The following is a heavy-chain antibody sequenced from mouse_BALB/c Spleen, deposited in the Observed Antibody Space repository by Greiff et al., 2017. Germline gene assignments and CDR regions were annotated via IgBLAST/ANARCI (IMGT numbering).Heavy chain of an antibody. CDR1: GFTFSSYG. Sequence: EVKLQESGGGLVQPGGSLKLSCAASGFTFSSYGMSWVRQTPDKRLELVATINSNGGSTYYPDSVKGRFTISRDNAKNTLYLQMSSLKSEDTAMYYCASLYYRHDGGYYAMDYWGQGTSVTVSS. CDR2: INSNGGST. J-gene: IGHJ4*01. CDR3: ASLYYRHDGGYYAMDY. D-gene: IGHD2-14*01. V-gene: IGHV5-6-3*01.